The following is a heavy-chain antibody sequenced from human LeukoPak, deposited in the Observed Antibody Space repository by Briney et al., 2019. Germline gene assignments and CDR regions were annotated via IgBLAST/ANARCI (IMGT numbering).Heavy chain of an antibody. CDR3: AGGEADYYGSGGYYPYYYYYGMDV. Sequence: GGSLRLSCAASGFTFSSYDMTWVRQAPGKGLEWVAVIWYDGSNKYYADSVKGRFTISRDNSKNTLYLQMNSLRAEDTAVYYCAGGEADYYGSGGYYPYYYYYGMDVWGQGTTVTVSS. CDR2: IWYDGSNK. J-gene: IGHJ6*02. V-gene: IGHV3-33*08. CDR1: GFTFSSYD. D-gene: IGHD3-10*01.